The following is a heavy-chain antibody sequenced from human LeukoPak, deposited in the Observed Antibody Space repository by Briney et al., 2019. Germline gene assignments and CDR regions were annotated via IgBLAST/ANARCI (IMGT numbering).Heavy chain of an antibody. Sequence: GGSLRLSCAASGFTFSNSAMSWVRQAPGKGLEWVSTLSGSGITTYYADSVKGRFTISRDNSKNTLYLQMNSLRAEDTAVYYCAKGIYSSGWSYFDYWGQGTLVTVSS. CDR1: GFTFSNSA. CDR2: LSGSGITT. CDR3: AKGIYSSGWSYFDY. D-gene: IGHD6-19*01. V-gene: IGHV3-23*01. J-gene: IGHJ4*02.